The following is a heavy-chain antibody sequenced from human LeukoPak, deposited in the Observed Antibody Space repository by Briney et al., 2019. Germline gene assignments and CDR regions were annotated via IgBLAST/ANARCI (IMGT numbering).Heavy chain of an antibody. Sequence: SVKVSCKASGGTFSSYAISWVRQAPGQGLEWMGRIIPILGIANYAQKFQGRVTITADKSTSTAYMELSSLRSEDTAVYYCATGLAGSSKDYWGQGTLVTVSS. J-gene: IGHJ4*02. CDR1: GGTFSSYA. V-gene: IGHV1-69*04. D-gene: IGHD6-13*01. CDR2: IIPILGIA. CDR3: ATGLAGSSKDY.